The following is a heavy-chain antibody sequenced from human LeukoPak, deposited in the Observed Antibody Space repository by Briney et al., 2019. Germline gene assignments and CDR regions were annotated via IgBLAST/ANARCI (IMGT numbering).Heavy chain of an antibody. J-gene: IGHJ4*02. D-gene: IGHD3-22*01. CDR1: GGSMGNDY. CDR3: ARRSSGYPYFFDD. V-gene: IGHV4-59*08. CDR2: IYYSGST. Sequence: SVTLSLTCTVSGGSMGNDYWSWIRQPPGKGLEWIGYIYYSGSTNYNPSLKSRLTISVDMSKKQFSLRLSSVTAADTAVYYCARRSSGYPYFFDDWGQGTLVTVSS.